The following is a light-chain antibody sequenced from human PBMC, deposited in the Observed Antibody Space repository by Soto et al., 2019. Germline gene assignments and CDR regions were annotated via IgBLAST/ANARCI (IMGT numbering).Light chain of an antibody. CDR1: SGSIASNY. V-gene: IGLV6-57*04. J-gene: IGLJ2*01. CDR2: EDN. CDR3: QSYDSSIVV. Sequence: NFMLTQPHSVSESPGKTVTISCTRSSGSIASNYVQWYQQRPGSAPTTVVYEDNQRPSGVPDRFSGSIDSSSNSASLTISGLETEDEADYYCQSYDSSIVVFGGGTKLTVL.